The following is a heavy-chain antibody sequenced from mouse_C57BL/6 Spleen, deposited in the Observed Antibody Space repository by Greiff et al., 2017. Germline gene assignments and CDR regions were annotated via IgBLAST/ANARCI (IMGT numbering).Heavy chain of an antibody. V-gene: IGHV5-9*01. CDR2: ISGGGGNT. CDR1: GFTFSSYT. J-gene: IGHJ1*03. CDR3: ARHPYGNYEYCDV. D-gene: IGHD2-1*01. Sequence: EVQGVESGGGLVKPGGSLKLSCAASGFTFSSYTMSWVRQTPEKRLEWVATISGGGGNTYYPDSVKGRFTISRDNAKNTLYLQMSSLRSEDTALYYCARHPYGNYEYCDVWGTGTTVTVSS.